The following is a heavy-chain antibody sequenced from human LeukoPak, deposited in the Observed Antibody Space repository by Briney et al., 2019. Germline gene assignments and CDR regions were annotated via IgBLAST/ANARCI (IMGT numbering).Heavy chain of an antibody. CDR1: GFTFSDYY. Sequence: GGSLRLSCAASGFTFSDYYMSWIRQAPGKGLEWVSYISGKSDYTNYADSVRGRFTISRDNAKNSLYLQVNSLRTEDTAVYYCARGGYTSDPMDYWGQGTLVTVSS. CDR3: ARGGYTSDPMDY. J-gene: IGHJ4*02. CDR2: ISGKSDYT. D-gene: IGHD6-19*01. V-gene: IGHV3-11*05.